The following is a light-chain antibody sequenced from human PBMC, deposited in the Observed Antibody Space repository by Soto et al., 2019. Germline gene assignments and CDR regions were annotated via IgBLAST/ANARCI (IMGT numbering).Light chain of an antibody. CDR2: DAS. CDR3: QQRSNWVS. J-gene: IGKJ4*01. V-gene: IGKV3-11*01. CDR1: QNVDSF. Sequence: EIVLTQSPATLSLSPGERATLSCRASQNVDSFLAWYQQKPGQDPRLLIYDASNRATGIPTRFSGSGSGTDFTLTISSLEPEDIAVYYCQQRSNWVSFGGGTKVDIK.